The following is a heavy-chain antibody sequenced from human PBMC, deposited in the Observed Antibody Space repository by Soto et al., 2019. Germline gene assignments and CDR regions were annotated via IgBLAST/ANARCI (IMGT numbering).Heavy chain of an antibody. CDR1: GFTFSGYA. D-gene: IGHD2-21*02. Sequence: EVQLLESGGDLVQPGRSLRLSCAASGFTFSGYAMSWVRQAPGKGLEWVSVIHGGGNSAYYADSVKGRFTISRDNSKNTLYLQMSSLRAEDTAVYYCAKNRGGVTASWRFDYWGQGTLVTVSS. CDR3: AKNRGGVTASWRFDY. CDR2: IHGGGNSA. J-gene: IGHJ4*02. V-gene: IGHV3-23*01.